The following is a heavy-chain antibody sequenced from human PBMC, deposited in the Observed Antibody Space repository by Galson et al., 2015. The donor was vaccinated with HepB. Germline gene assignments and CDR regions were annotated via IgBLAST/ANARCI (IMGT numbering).Heavy chain of an antibody. CDR3: ATDYITINTETEKDF. CDR1: GFTFGNTW. CDR2: IKRKPDGGTT. Sequence: SLRLSCAASGFTFGNTWMHWVRQAPGKGLEWVGRIKRKPDGGTTDYAAPVKGRFTISRDDSKNTLYLQMNSLKTEDTAVYYCATDYITINTETEKDFWGQGTLVTVSS. V-gene: IGHV3-15*01. D-gene: IGHD3-3*01. J-gene: IGHJ4*02.